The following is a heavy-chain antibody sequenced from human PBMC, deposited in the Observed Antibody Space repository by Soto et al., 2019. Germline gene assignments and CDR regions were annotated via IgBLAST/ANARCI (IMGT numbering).Heavy chain of an antibody. CDR2: VDPEDGET. CDR3: VAPLYCSNMRCYPLRLTRDSYAGMDV. J-gene: IGHJ6*02. Sequence: EVQLIQSGAEVRKPGATVKISCKVSGFTFTDYYMHWVQQAPGKGLVWMGFVDPEDGETNYAAKFQGRITITADTSTDTSYMELRSLGSEDTAVYYCVAPLYCSNMRCYPLRLTRDSYAGMDVWGQGTTVTVSS. V-gene: IGHV1-69-2*01. D-gene: IGHD2-2*01. CDR1: GFTFTDYY.